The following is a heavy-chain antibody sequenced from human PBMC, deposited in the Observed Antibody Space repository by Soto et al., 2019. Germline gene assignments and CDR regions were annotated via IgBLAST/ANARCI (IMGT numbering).Heavy chain of an antibody. V-gene: IGHV1-18*04. CDR3: ASHSSGWYFSS. CDR1: SYTLTSYG. Sequence: PVKVTCKASSYTLTSYGSSWVRQAPGQGLEWMGWISAYNGNTNYAQKLQGRVTMTTDTSTSTAYMELRSLRSDDTAVYYCASHSSGWYFSSWGQGTLVPGFS. J-gene: IGHJ4*02. CDR2: ISAYNGNT. D-gene: IGHD6-19*01.